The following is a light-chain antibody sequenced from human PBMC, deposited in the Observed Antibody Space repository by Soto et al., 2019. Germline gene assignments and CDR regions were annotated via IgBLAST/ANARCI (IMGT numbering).Light chain of an antibody. CDR3: AAWDDRLIAVL. CDR2: NND. CDR1: SSNIGSNT. V-gene: IGLV1-44*01. J-gene: IGLJ3*02. Sequence: QPVLTQPPSASGTPGQSVTISCSGSSSNIGSNTVNWYQQLSGAAPKLLIHNNDQRPSGVPDRFSGSKSDTSASLAISGLQSADEADYCCAAWDDRLIAVLFGGGTKLNVL.